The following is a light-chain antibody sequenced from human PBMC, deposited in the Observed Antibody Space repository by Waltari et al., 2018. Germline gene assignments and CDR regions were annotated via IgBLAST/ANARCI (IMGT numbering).Light chain of an antibody. CDR2: TLS. J-gene: IGKJ1*01. CDR3: MQRIEFPRT. V-gene: IGKV2-40*01. Sequence: IVMTQTPLSLPVTPGEPASISCKSSQSLFDSADGDIYLDWYLQKPGQSPQLLIYTLSDRASWGPDRVRGRGSGTDFTLKISRVEAEDVGVYYCMQRIEFPRTFGQGTKVEIK. CDR1: QSLFDSADGDIY.